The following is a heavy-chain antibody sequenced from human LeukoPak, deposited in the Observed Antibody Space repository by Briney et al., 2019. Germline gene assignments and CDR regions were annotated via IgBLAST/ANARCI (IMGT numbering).Heavy chain of an antibody. D-gene: IGHD3-22*01. V-gene: IGHV3-23*01. Sequence: GGSLRLSCAASGFTLSSYAMSWVRQAPGKGLEWVSAISGSGGGTYYSDSVKGLFTISRDNSKNTLYLQMNSLSAEDTAVYYCAKAPRYYYNSSGYPYYFDYWGQGTLVTVSS. J-gene: IGHJ4*02. CDR1: GFTLSSYA. CDR2: ISGSGGGT. CDR3: AKAPRYYYNSSGYPYYFDY.